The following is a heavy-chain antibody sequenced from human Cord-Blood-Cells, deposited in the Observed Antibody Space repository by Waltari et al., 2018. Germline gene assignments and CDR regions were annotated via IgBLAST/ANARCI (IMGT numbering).Heavy chain of an antibody. J-gene: IGHJ2*01. CDR3: ATRGGFGELFD. V-gene: IGHV3-53*01. Sequence: EVQLVESGGGLIQPGGSLRLSCAASGFTVSSNYMSWVRQAPWKGLRWVSVIYSGGSRYYADSVKGRFTISRAISKNTLYLQMNSLRAEDTAVYYCATRGGFGELFDWGRGTMVTVSS. CDR2: IYSGGSR. D-gene: IGHD3-10*01. CDR1: GFTVSSNY.